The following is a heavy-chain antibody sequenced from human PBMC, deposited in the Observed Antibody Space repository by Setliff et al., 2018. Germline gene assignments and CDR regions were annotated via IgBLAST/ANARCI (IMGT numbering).Heavy chain of an antibody. CDR2: INPSGGST. J-gene: IGHJ4*02. V-gene: IGHV1-46*01. Sequence: ASVKVSCKASGYTFTTYTMNWVRQAPGQGLEWMGWINPSGGSTSYAQKFQGRVTMTRDTSISTAHMELSSLRSDDTAVYYCARHGDASFYYDILTGHSPPYYFDYWGQGTLVTVSS. D-gene: IGHD3-9*01. CDR1: GYTFTTYT. CDR3: ARHGDASFYYDILTGHSPPYYFDY.